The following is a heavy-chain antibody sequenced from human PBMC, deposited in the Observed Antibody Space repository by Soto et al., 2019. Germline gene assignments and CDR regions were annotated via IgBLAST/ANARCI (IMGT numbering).Heavy chain of an antibody. CDR3: ARGRRLRDY. V-gene: IGHV1-8*01. CDR2: VNLNSDHT. Sequence: QVQLVQSGAEVKKPGASVKVSCKALGYPFTTYDISWVRQAPGQGLEWMGWVNLNSDHTDYAQRLQGRITMTRNTSLSTAYMELTSLSSKDTAVYYCARGRRLRDYSGQGTLVTVSS. CDR1: GYPFTTYD. J-gene: IGHJ4*02.